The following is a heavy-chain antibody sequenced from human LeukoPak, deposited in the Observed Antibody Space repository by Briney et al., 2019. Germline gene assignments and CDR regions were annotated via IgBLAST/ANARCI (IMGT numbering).Heavy chain of an antibody. Sequence: SETPSLTCTVSGGSISSGSYYWSWIRQPAGKGLEWIGRIYTSGSTNYNTSLKSRVTISVDTSKNQFSLKLSSVTAADTAVYYCARDSGGYYFFDYWGQGTLVTVSS. CDR1: GGSISSGSYY. V-gene: IGHV4-61*02. CDR2: IYTSGST. CDR3: ARDSGGYYFFDY. D-gene: IGHD3-22*01. J-gene: IGHJ4*02.